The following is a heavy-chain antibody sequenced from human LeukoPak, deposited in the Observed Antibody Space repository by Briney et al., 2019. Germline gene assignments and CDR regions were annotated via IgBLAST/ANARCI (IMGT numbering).Heavy chain of an antibody. Sequence: GGSLRLSCAAAGFTFSDYYMSWIRQAPGKGLEWVSYISSSGSTIYYADTVKGRFTISRDNAKNSLYLQMNSLRAEDTAVYYCARARGYSGYESKWYYYGMDVWGQGTTVTVSS. CDR2: ISSSGSTI. J-gene: IGHJ6*02. D-gene: IGHD5-12*01. CDR3: ARARGYSGYESKWYYYGMDV. CDR1: GFTFSDYY. V-gene: IGHV3-11*01.